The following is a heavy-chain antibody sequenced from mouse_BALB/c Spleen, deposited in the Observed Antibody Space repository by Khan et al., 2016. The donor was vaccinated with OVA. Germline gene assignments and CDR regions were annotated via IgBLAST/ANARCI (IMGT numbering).Heavy chain of an antibody. J-gene: IGHJ3*01. CDR2: IYPGNSDT. V-gene: IGHV1-5*01. D-gene: IGHD1-3*01. CDR1: GYSFTSYL. Sequence: EVKLQESGTVLARPGASVKMSCKASGYSFTSYLIHWVKQRPGQGLEWIGGIYPGNSDTSYNQKFKDKAKLTAGKSASTAYMELSSLTNEDSAVYYCTRGGYSSFAYWGQGTLVTFSA. CDR3: TRGGYSSFAY.